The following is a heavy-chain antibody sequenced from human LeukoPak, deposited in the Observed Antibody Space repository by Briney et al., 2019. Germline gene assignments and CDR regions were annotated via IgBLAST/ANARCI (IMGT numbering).Heavy chain of an antibody. Sequence: PSETLSLTCTVSGGSISSGGYYWSWIRQPPGKGLEWIGYIYHSGSTYYNPSLKSRVTISVDRSKNQFSLKLRSVTAADTAVYYCARAEMTRGQDWFDPWGQGTLVTVSS. V-gene: IGHV4-30-2*01. CDR2: IYHSGST. J-gene: IGHJ5*02. CDR3: ARAEMTRGQDWFDP. D-gene: IGHD5-24*01. CDR1: GGSISSGGYY.